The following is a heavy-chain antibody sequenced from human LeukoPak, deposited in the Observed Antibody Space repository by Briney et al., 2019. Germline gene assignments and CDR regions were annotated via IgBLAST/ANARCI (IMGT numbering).Heavy chain of an antibody. Sequence: GGSLRLSCAASGFTFSSYAMHWVRQAPGKGLEWVAVISYDGSNKYYADSVKGRFTISRDNSKNTLYLQMNSLRVEDTAVYYCARGYNSALDYWGQGTLVTVSS. V-gene: IGHV3-30-3*01. CDR3: ARGYNSALDY. CDR1: GFTFSSYA. CDR2: ISYDGSNK. D-gene: IGHD1-14*01. J-gene: IGHJ4*02.